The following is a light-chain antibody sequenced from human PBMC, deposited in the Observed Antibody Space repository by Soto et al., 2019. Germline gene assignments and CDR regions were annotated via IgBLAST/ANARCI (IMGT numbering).Light chain of an antibody. CDR2: DVA. J-gene: IGLJ3*02. Sequence: QSVLTQPRSVSGTPGQSVTISCTGTSSDVGGYNYVSWYQQHPGKAPKLMIYDVARRPSGVRDCFSGSKSGNTASLTISGLQADDESDYYCCAYAGSYTWVFGGGTKLTVL. V-gene: IGLV2-11*01. CDR1: SSDVGGYNY. CDR3: CAYAGSYTWV.